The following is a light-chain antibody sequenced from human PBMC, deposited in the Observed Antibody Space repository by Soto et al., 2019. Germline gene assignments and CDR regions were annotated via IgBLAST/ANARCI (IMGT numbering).Light chain of an antibody. Sequence: EIVLTQSPGTLSLSPGERATLSCRASQSVSSSYLAWYQQKPGQAPRLLIYGASSRATGIPARLSGSGSGTDFTLTISRLEPEDFAVYYCQQYGSSPGATFGGGTKVEIK. J-gene: IGKJ4*01. CDR3: QQYGSSPGAT. CDR1: QSVSSSY. V-gene: IGKV3-20*01. CDR2: GAS.